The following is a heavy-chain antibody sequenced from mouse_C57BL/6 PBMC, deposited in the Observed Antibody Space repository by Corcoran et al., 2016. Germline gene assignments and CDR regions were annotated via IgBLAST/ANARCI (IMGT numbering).Heavy chain of an antibody. CDR2: INTYSGVP. CDR3: ARLGTTVVEHYYAMDY. D-gene: IGHD1-1*01. Sequence: QIQLVQSGPELKKPGETVKISCKASGYTFTTYGMSWVKQAPGKGLKWMGWINTYSGVPTYADDFKGRFAFSLETSDSTAYLQINNLKNEDTATYFCARLGTTVVEHYYAMDYWGQGTSVTVSS. CDR1: GYTFTTYG. V-gene: IGHV9-3*01. J-gene: IGHJ4*01.